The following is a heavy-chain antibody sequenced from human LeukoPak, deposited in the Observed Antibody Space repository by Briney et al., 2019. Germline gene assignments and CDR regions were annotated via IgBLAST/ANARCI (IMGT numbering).Heavy chain of an antibody. CDR3: ARDLPYYDFWSGYYRAPLDY. CDR2: ISAYNGNT. J-gene: IGHJ4*02. CDR1: GYTFTSYG. V-gene: IGHV1-18*01. Sequence: ASVKVSCKASGYTFTSYGISWVRQAPGQGLEWMGWISAYNGNTNYAQKLQGRVTMTTDTSTSTAYMELRSLRSDDTAVYYSARDLPYYDFWSGYYRAPLDYWGQGTLVTVSS. D-gene: IGHD3-3*01.